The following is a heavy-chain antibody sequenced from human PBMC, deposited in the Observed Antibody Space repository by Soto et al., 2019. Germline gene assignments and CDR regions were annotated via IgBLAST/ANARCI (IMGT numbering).Heavy chain of an antibody. V-gene: IGHV1-3*01. CDR2: INAGNANT. D-gene: IGHD1-26*01. J-gene: IGHJ5*02. CDR3: ARTIGP. Sequence: ASVKVSCKVSGYTFTSYAMHWVRQAPGQRLKWMGWINAGNANTKYSQKFQGRVTITRDTSASTAYMELSSLRSEDTAVYYCARTIGPWGQGTLVTVS. CDR1: GYTFTSYA.